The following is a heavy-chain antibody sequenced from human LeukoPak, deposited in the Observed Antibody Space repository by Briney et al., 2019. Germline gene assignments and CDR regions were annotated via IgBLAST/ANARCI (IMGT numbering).Heavy chain of an antibody. V-gene: IGHV4-34*01. CDR1: GGSFSGYY. D-gene: IGHD3-10*01. CDR2: INHSGST. J-gene: IGHJ4*02. CDR3: ARHKAVGITVVRGVSRFDY. Sequence: SETLSLTCPVYGGSFSGYYWSWIRQPPGKGLEWIGEINHSGSTNYNPSLKSRVTISVDTSKNQFSLKLSSVTAADTAVYYCARHKAVGITVVRGVSRFDYWGQGTLVTVSS.